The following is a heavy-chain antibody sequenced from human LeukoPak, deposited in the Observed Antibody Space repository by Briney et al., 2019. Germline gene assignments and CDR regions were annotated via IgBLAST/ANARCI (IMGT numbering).Heavy chain of an antibody. J-gene: IGHJ4*02. CDR3: ARAFPLPMIADC. V-gene: IGHV3-74*01. Sequence: GGSLRLSCGASGLTFSSYWMHWVRQAPGKGLVWVARINSDGSSTGYADSGKGRFTISRDNAKNTLYLQMNSLRAEDTAVYYCARAFPLPMIADCWGQGTLVIVSS. CDR1: GLTFSSYW. CDR2: INSDGSST. D-gene: IGHD3-22*01.